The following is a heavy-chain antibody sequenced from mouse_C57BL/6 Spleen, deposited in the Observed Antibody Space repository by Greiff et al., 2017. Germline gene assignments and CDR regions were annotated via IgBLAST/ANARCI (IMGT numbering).Heavy chain of an antibody. D-gene: IGHD1-1*01. J-gene: IGHJ1*03. CDR1: GFTFTDYY. CDR2: IRNKANGYTT. Sequence: EVKLQESGGGLVQPGGSLSLSCAASGFTFTDYYMSWVRQPPGKALEWLGFIRNKANGYTTEYSASVKGRFTISRDNSQSILYLQRNALRAEDSATYYCATYGSSYDWYFDVWGTGTTVTVSS. CDR3: ATYGSSYDWYFDV. V-gene: IGHV7-3*01.